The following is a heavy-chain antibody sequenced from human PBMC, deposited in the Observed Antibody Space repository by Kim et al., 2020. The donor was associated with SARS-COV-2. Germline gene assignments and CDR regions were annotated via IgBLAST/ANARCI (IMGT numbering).Heavy chain of an antibody. V-gene: IGHV3-21*01. CDR2: ISSSSSYI. CDR3: ARDASWTGISPA. CDR1: GFTFSSYS. D-gene: IGHD6-13*01. Sequence: GGSLRLSCAASGFTFSSYSMNWVRQAPGKGLEWVSSISSSSSYIYYADPVQVRFTISRDNAKNSLYLPMNSLSAEDTAVYYCARDASWTGISPAWCQGTL. J-gene: IGHJ5*02.